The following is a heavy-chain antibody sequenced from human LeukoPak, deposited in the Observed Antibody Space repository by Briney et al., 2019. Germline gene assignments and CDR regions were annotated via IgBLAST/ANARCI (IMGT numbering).Heavy chain of an antibody. CDR3: ARLTDIAVASMGSFDY. V-gene: IGHV4-59*01. D-gene: IGHD6-19*01. CDR2: ISYSGST. Sequence: SETLSLTCTVSGASISNYYWSWIRQPPGKGLEWIRHISYSGSTNYNTSLKSRVTISVDTSKQQFSLKLTSVTAADTAVYYCARLTDIAVASMGSFDYWGQGTLVTVSS. J-gene: IGHJ4*02. CDR1: GASISNYY.